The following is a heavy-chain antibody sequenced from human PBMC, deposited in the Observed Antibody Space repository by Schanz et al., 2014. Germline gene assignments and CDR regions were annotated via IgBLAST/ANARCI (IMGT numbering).Heavy chain of an antibody. V-gene: IGHV3-21*02. CDR3: ARDRDAGGYDS. D-gene: IGHD2-8*02. J-gene: IGHJ5*01. CDR2: ISNGGGYI. Sequence: VQLVESGGGVVQPGGSLRLSCAASGFIFGDYAIHWVRQAPGKGLEWVSSISNGGGYIYYADSVKGRFTISRDNAKNSVYLQMHSLRAEDTALYYCARDRDAGGYDSWGQGTLVTVSS. CDR1: GFIFGDYA.